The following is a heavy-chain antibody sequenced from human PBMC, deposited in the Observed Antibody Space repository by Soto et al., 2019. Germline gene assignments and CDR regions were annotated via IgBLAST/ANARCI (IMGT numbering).Heavy chain of an antibody. Sequence: EVQLLESGGGLVQPGGSLRLSCAASGFTFSSYAMNWVRQAPGKGLEWVSAISGSGHSTYYADSVKGRFTISRDNSKHTLYLQMNSLRAEDTAVYYCAKEGSAYSRFDYWGQGTLVTVSS. J-gene: IGHJ4*02. CDR2: ISGSGHST. CDR3: AKEGSAYSRFDY. D-gene: IGHD2-15*01. CDR1: GFTFSSYA. V-gene: IGHV3-23*01.